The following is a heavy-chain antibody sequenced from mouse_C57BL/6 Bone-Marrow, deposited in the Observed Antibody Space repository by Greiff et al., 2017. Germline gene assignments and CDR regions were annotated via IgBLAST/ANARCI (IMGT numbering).Heavy chain of an antibody. V-gene: IGHV2-9-1*01. CDR1: GFSLTSYA. Sequence: VKLKESGPGLVAPAPSLSISCTASGFSLTSYAISWVGQRPGKGLEWLGVIWTGGGTNYNSALKSRLSISKDNSKSQVFLKMNSLQTDDTARYYCANFDVWGTGTTVTVSS. CDR2: IWTGGGT. J-gene: IGHJ1*03. CDR3: ANFDV.